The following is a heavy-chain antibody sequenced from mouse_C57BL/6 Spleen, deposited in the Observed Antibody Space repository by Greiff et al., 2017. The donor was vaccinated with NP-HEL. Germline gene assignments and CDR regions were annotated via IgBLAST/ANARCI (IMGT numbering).Heavy chain of an antibody. CDR1: GYTFTSYW. CDR3: ARDYYGSSVDY. CDR2: INPSSGYT. D-gene: IGHD1-1*01. J-gene: IGHJ2*01. Sequence: LVESGAELAKPGASVKLSCKASGYTFTSYWMHWVKQRPGQGLEWIGYINPSSGYTKYNPKFKDKATLTADKSSSTANMQLSSRTYDESAVYYCARDYYGSSVDYWGQGTTLTVSS. V-gene: IGHV1-7*01.